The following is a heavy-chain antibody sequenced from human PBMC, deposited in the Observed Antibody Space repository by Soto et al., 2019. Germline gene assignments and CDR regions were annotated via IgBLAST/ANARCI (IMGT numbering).Heavy chain of an antibody. Sequence: QITLKESGPTLVKPTQTLTLTCTFSGFSLNTPGVGVGWIRQPPGXALEWLALNYWNDDKRYSASLRSRLTXXXXXXXXXXXXXXXXXXXXXXXXXXXXXXXXXXXXFDYWGQGSLVTVSS. CDR3: XXXXXXXXXFDY. CDR2: NYWNDDK. V-gene: IGHV2-5*01. J-gene: IGHJ4*02. CDR1: GFSLNTPGVG.